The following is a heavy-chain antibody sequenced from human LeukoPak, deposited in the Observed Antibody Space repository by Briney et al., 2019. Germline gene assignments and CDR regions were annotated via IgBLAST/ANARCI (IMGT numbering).Heavy chain of an antibody. J-gene: IGHJ4*02. V-gene: IGHV3-7*01. CDR3: ARLGGSYYTY. D-gene: IGHD1-26*01. CDR2: IKQDGGEK. Sequence: PGGSLSLSCVASGFAFSSYWMSWVRQAPGKGLEWVANIKQDGGEKYYVDSVKGRFTISRDNAKNSLFLQMNSLRVEDTAVYYCARLGGSYYTYWGQGTLVTVSS. CDR1: GFAFSSYW.